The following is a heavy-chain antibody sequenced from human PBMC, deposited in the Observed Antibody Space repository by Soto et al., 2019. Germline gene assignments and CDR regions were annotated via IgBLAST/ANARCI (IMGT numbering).Heavy chain of an antibody. CDR1: GYTFTGYY. D-gene: IGHD2-8*01. J-gene: IGHJ4*02. CDR2: INPTSGST. V-gene: IGHV1-2*02. Sequence: ASVKVSCKASGYTFTGYYINWVRQAPGQGLEWMGWINPTSGSTHYAQSFQGRVTLTWDTSISTAHMGLSRLRSDDTDIYYCARSMLLDYWGQGTRVTVSS. CDR3: ARSMLLDY.